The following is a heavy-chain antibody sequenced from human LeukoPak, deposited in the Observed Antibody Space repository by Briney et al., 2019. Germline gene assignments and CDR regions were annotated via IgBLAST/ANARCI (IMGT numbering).Heavy chain of an antibody. V-gene: IGHV4-59*08. CDR2: IYYSGST. D-gene: IGHD6-13*01. CDR3: ARHDGSSWYYAFDV. CDR1: GGSFSDYY. J-gene: IGHJ3*01. Sequence: SETLSLTCAVYGGSFSDYYWSWIRQPPGKGLEWIGYIYYSGSTNYNPSLKSRVTISLDTFKNQFSLKLSSVTAADTAVYYCARHDGSSWYYAFDVWGQGTMVTVSS.